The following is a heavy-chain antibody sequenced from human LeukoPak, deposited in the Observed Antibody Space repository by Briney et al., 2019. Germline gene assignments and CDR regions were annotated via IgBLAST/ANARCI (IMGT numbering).Heavy chain of an antibody. CDR2: ISGSGGST. CDR3: AKGGSGWYLGFDY. Sequence: GGFMRLSCAASGFTFSSYAMSWVRQAPGKGLEWVSAISGSGGSTYYADSVKGRFTISRDNSKNTLDLQMNSLRAEDTAVYYCAKGGSGWYLGFDYWGQGTLVTVSS. D-gene: IGHD6-19*01. J-gene: IGHJ4*02. V-gene: IGHV3-23*01. CDR1: GFTFSSYA.